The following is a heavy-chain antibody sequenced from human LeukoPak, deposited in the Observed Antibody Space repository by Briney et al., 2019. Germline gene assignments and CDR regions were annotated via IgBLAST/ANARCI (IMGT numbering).Heavy chain of an antibody. Sequence: GGSLRLSCAASGFTFSSYGMHWVRQAPGKGLEWVAVISYDGSNKYYADSVKGRFTISRDNSKNTLYLQMNSLRAEDTAVYYCAKGFSSVAFDIWGQGTMVTVSS. CDR3: AKGFSSVAFDI. J-gene: IGHJ3*02. CDR1: GFTFSSYG. CDR2: ISYDGSNK. V-gene: IGHV3-30*18. D-gene: IGHD6-25*01.